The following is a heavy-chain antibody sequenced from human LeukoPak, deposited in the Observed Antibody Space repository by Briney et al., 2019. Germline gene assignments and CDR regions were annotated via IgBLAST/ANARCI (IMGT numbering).Heavy chain of an antibody. CDR3: ARGPANWGSYGY. V-gene: IGHV1-69*13. D-gene: IGHD7-27*01. J-gene: IGHJ4*02. CDR2: IIPIVVTA. Sequence: SVKVSCKASGGIFSSYAINWVRQAPGQGLEWMGGIIPIVVTANYAQKFQGRVTITADESTSTAYMELSSLRSEDTAVYYCARGPANWGSYGYWGQGTLVTVSS. CDR1: GGIFSSYA.